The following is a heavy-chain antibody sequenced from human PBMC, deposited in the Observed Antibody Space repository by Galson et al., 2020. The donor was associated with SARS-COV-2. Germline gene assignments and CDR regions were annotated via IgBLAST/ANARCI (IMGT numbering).Heavy chain of an antibody. V-gene: IGHV3-73*01. D-gene: IGHD2-21*01. CDR3: TRGGHIVVSYYYGMDV. Sequence: GGSLRLSCAASGFTFSGSAMHWVRQASGKGLEWVGRIRSKANSYATAYAASVKGRFTISRDDSKNTAYLQMNSLKTEDTAVYYCTRGGHIVVSYYYGMDVWGQGTTVTVSS. J-gene: IGHJ6*02. CDR2: IRSKANSYAT. CDR1: GFTFSGSA.